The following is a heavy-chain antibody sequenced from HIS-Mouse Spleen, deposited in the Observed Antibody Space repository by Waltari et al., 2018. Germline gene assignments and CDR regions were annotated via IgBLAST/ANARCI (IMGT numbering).Heavy chain of an antibody. D-gene: IGHD7-27*01. J-gene: IGHJ3*02. CDR1: GFTFSSYS. CDR3: ARRLLTGDAFDI. V-gene: IGHV3-21*01. Sequence: EVQLVQSGGGLVKPGGYLRLSCAASGFTFSSYSMNWVRQAPGKGLEWVSSISSSSSYIYYADSVKGRFTISRDNAKNSLYLQMNSLRAEDTAVYYCARRLLTGDAFDIWGQGTMVTVSS. CDR2: ISSSSSYI.